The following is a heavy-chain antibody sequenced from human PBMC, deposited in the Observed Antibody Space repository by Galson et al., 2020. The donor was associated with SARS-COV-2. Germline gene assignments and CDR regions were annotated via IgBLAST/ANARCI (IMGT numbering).Heavy chain of an antibody. J-gene: IGHJ4*02. CDR1: GYTFTSYA. CDR2: INAGNGHT. D-gene: IGHD3-22*01. V-gene: IGHV1-3*01. Sequence: GESLKISCKASGYTFTSYAVHWVRQAPGQRLQWMGWINAGNGHTTYSQNFQGRVTITRDTSASTTYMELSSLRSEDTALYYCARDGWNYYGSTGYSDYWGQGTLVTVSS. CDR3: ARDGWNYYGSTGYSDY.